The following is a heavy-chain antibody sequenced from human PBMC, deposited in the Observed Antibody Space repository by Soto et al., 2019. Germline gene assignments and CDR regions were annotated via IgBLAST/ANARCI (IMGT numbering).Heavy chain of an antibody. CDR2: IYHIGST. CDR1: GGSISSPNL. J-gene: IGHJ5*02. Sequence: SETLSLTCAVSGGSISSPNLWTWVRQPPGKGLEWIGEIYHIGSTTFNPSLKSRVTVSVDKSKNHFSLKLGSVTAADTAGYYCARVGGINWFDPWGQGTLVTVSS. V-gene: IGHV4-4*02. D-gene: IGHD3-16*01. CDR3: ARVGGINWFDP.